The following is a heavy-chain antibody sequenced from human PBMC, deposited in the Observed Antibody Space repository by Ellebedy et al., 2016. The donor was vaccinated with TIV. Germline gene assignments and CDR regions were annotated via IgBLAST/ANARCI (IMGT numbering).Heavy chain of an antibody. D-gene: IGHD5-12*01. J-gene: IGHJ4*02. V-gene: IGHV1-46*02. Sequence: AASVKVSCKASGYSFNSYYIFWVRQAPGHGLEWIGMFNPTGGRTTYAQKFQGRLTVTRDASTSTVFMELNSLRSEDTAIYYCARVWRGGYSGVFDYWGQGTQVTVSS. CDR2: FNPTGGRT. CDR3: ARVWRGGYSGVFDY. CDR1: GYSFNSYY.